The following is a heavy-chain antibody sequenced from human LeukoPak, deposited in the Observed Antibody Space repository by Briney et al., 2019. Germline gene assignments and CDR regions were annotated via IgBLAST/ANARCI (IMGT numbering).Heavy chain of an antibody. CDR3: ARGPNYYDSSGYLRAYYYYYYMDV. CDR1: GVSFSGYY. CDR2: INHSGST. D-gene: IGHD3-22*01. J-gene: IGHJ6*03. V-gene: IGHV4-34*01. Sequence: SETLSLTCAVYGVSFSGYYWSWIRQPPGKGLEWIGEINHSGSTNYNPSLKSRVTISVDTSKNQFSLKLSSVTAADTAVYYCARGPNYYDSSGYLRAYYYYYYMDVWGKGTTVTVSS.